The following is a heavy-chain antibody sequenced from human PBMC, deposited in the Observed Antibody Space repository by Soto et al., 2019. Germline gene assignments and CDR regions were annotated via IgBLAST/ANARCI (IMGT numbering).Heavy chain of an antibody. J-gene: IGHJ4*02. CDR2: IYPGDSDT. V-gene: IGHV5-51*01. CDR3: ARRGTYYDFWSGYEAH. CDR1: GYSFTSYW. Sequence: GESLKISCKGSGYSFTSYWIGWVRQMPGKGLEWMGIIYPGDSDTRYSPSFQGQVTISADKSISTAYLQWSSLKASDTAMYYCARRGTYYDFWSGYEAHWGQGTLVTVSS. D-gene: IGHD3-3*01.